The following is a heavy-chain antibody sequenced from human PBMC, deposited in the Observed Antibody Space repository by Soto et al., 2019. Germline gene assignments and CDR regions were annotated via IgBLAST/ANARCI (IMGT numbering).Heavy chain of an antibody. D-gene: IGHD2-15*01. V-gene: IGHV3-23*01. Sequence: GGSLRLSCAASGFTFSSYAMSWVRQAPGKGLEWVSAISGSGGSTYYADSVKGRFTISRDNSKNTLYLQMNSLRAEDTAVYYCAEQGYCSGGSCYSWGGDAFDIWGQGTMVTVSS. CDR3: AEQGYCSGGSCYSWGGDAFDI. J-gene: IGHJ3*02. CDR1: GFTFSSYA. CDR2: ISGSGGST.